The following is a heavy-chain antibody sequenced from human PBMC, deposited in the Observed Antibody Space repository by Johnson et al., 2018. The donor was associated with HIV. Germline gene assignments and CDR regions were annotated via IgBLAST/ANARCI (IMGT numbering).Heavy chain of an antibody. J-gene: IGHJ3*02. CDR2: INWNGGSP. D-gene: IGHD3-10*01. Sequence: VQLVESGGGVVRPGESLRLSCAASTFTFDDYGMTWVRQAPGKGLEWVSAINWNGGSPGYADSVRGRFTISRDNAKKSLYLQRNSLRAEDTAVYYCARFGQAGGAFDIWGQGTMVTVSS. CDR1: TFTFDDYG. V-gene: IGHV3-20*04. CDR3: ARFGQAGGAFDI.